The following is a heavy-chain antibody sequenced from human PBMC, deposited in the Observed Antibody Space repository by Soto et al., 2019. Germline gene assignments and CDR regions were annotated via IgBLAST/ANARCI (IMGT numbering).Heavy chain of an antibody. CDR1: GYTFTSYG. CDR3: ARGGFYWSGRSGWFHP. D-gene: IGHD3-10*01. Sequence: QVQLVQSGAEVKKPGASVKVSCKASGYTFTSYGISWVRQAPGQGLEWMGWISAYNGNTNYAQKLQGRVTMTTDTSTRTGYMEVRRLRSDDTGGDYWARGGFYWSGRSGWFHPRGQGTLVTGS. CDR2: ISAYNGNT. V-gene: IGHV1-18*01. J-gene: IGHJ5*01.